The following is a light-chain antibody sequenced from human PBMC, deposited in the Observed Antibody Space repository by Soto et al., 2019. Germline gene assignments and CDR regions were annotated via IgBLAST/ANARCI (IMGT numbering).Light chain of an antibody. J-gene: IGLJ2*01. CDR1: SSNIGAGYD. CDR2: GNS. CDR3: QPYDSSLSGSEV. V-gene: IGLV1-40*01. Sequence: QAVVTQPPSVSGAPGQRVTISCTGSSSNIGAGYDVHWYQQLPGTAPKLLIYGNSNRPSGVPDRFSGSKSGTSASLAITGLQAEDEADYYCQPYDSSLSGSEVFGGGTKLTVL.